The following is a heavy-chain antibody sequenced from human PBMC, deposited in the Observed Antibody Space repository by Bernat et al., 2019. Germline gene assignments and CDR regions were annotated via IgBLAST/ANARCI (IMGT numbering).Heavy chain of an antibody. CDR3: ARTSFEYYYDSSGYDY. CDR1: GFSLSTSGMC. Sequence: QVTLRESGPALVKPTQTLTLTCTFSGFSLSTSGMCVSWIRQPPGKALEWLALIDWDDDKYYSTSLKTRLTISKDTSKNQVVLTMTNMDPVDTATYYCARTSFEYYYDSSGYDYWGQGTLVPVS. CDR2: IDWDDDK. D-gene: IGHD3-22*01. J-gene: IGHJ4*02. V-gene: IGHV2-70*01.